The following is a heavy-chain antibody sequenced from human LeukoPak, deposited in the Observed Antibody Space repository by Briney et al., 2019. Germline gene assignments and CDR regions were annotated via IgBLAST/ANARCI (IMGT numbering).Heavy chain of an antibody. V-gene: IGHV4-39*01. CDR3: ARLSSSWYYFDY. Sequence: PSETLSLTCTVSGGSISSSSYYWGWIRQPPGKGLEWIGSIYYSGSTYYNPSLKSRDTISVDTSKNQFSLKLSSVPAADTAVYYCARLSSSWYYFDYWGQGTLVTVSS. CDR1: GGSISSSSYY. J-gene: IGHJ4*02. D-gene: IGHD6-13*01. CDR2: IYYSGST.